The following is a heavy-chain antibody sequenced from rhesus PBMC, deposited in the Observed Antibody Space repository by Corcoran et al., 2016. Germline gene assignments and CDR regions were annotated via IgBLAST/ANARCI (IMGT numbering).Heavy chain of an antibody. D-gene: IGHD2-39*01. CDR1: GYSISSGYA. V-gene: IGHV4-127*01. J-gene: IGHJ4*01. Sequence: QVQLQESGPGLAKPSETLSLTCAVSGYSISSGYAWTWVRQPPGKGLEWIGFSGGDTGRTYYHPSLKSRVTISQDTSTNQFSLRLTSVPAADTALYYCVRVDRRAVIIDYWGQGVLVTVSS. CDR3: VRVDRRAVIIDY. CDR2: SGGDTGRT.